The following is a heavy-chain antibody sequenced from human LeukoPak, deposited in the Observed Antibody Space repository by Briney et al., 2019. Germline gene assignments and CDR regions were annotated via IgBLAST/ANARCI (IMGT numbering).Heavy chain of an antibody. CDR1: GFTFDDYG. D-gene: IGHD6-19*01. J-gene: IGHJ4*02. CDR3: ARLNSIAVAGTVDY. Sequence: WGSLRLSCAASGFTFDDYGMSWVRQAPGKGLEWVSGINWNGGSTGYADSVKGRFTISRDNAKNSLYLQMNSLRAEDTALYYCARLNSIAVAGTVDYWGQGTLVTVSS. CDR2: INWNGGST. V-gene: IGHV3-20*04.